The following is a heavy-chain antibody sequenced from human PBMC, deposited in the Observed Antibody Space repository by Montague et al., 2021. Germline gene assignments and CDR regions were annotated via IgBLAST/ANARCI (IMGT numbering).Heavy chain of an antibody. D-gene: IGHD3-16*01. CDR2: IYYSGTT. J-gene: IGHJ4*02. CDR3: ARDQGGYFDY. CDR1: GGSINSGGYY. Sequence: TLSLTYTVSGGSINSGGYYWTWIRQHPGKGLEWIGYIYYSGTTYYNPSLKSRVTISVDTPKNQFSLKLSSVTAADTAVYYCARDQGGYFDYWGQGTLVTVSS. V-gene: IGHV4-31*03.